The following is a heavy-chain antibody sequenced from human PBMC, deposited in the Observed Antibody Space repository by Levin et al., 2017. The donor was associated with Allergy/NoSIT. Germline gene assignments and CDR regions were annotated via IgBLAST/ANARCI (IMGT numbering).Heavy chain of an antibody. D-gene: IGHD3-9*01. CDR1: GLTFGTHA. V-gene: IGHV3-23*01. J-gene: IGHJ4*02. Sequence: GESLKISCAASGLTFGTHAMSWVRQAPGKGLKWVSSITASGDTAFYADSMRGRFTISRDNSKSTLFLQMNSLRGDDTAVYYCATLSPPRDILTGPARFWGQGTVVTVSS. CDR2: ITASGDTA. CDR3: ATLSPPRDILTGPARF.